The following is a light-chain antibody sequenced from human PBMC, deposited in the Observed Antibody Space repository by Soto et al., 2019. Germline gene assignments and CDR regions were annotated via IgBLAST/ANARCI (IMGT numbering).Light chain of an antibody. Sequence: DIQMTQSPSSLSASVGDRVTITCRASQSISSYLNWYQQKPGKAPKLLIYAASSLQSGVPSRFSGSGSGTDFTLTISSLQPEDFATYYCQQSYSTPLTFRGGTKVHIK. CDR2: AAS. CDR3: QQSYSTPLT. V-gene: IGKV1-39*01. CDR1: QSISSY. J-gene: IGKJ4*01.